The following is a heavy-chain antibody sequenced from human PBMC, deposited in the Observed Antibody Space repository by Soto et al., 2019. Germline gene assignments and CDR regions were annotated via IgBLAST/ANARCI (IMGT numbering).Heavy chain of an antibody. D-gene: IGHD6-13*01. CDR2: IIPMLDIT. Sequence: QVQLVQSGAEVKKPGSSVKVSCKASGGTFSTYTIIWVRQAPGQGLEWMGRIIPMLDITNKAQRFQGRVTITADKSTSTAYLELSSLRSEDTAVYYCTLGSWSAETFDIWGRGTMVTVSS. V-gene: IGHV1-69*02. CDR3: TLGSWSAETFDI. CDR1: GGTFSTYT. J-gene: IGHJ3*02.